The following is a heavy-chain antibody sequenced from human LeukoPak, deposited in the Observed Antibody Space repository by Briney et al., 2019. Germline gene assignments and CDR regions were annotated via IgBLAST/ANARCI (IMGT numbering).Heavy chain of an antibody. D-gene: IGHD6-19*01. J-gene: IGHJ4*02. V-gene: IGHV3-30-3*01. CDR1: GFTFSSYW. CDR2: ISYDGSNK. Sequence: GGSLRLSCAASGFTFSSYWMSWVRQALGKGLEWVAVISYDGSNKYYADSVKGRFTISRDNSKNTLYLQMNSLRAEDTAVYYCARDRWLALDYWGQGTLVTVSS. CDR3: ARDRWLALDY.